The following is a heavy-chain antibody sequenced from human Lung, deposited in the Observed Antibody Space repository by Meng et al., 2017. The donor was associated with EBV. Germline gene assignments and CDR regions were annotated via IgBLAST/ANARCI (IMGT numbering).Heavy chain of an antibody. CDR1: GASLSRSDL. CDR2: IYHSGST. J-gene: IGHJ4*02. D-gene: IGHD2-2*01. CDR3: ARGGTSSAPFDY. V-gene: IGHV4-4*03. Sequence: VRRQGSGPGLVKAPGTPPLPGDVSGASLSRSDLWSWVRQPPGKGLEWIGEIYHSGSTNYNPSLKSRVTISVDTSKNQFSLSLNSVTAADTAVYYRARGGTSSAPFDYWGQETLVTVSS.